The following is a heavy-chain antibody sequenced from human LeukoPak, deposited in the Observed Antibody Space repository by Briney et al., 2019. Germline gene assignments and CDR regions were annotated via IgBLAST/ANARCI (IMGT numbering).Heavy chain of an antibody. CDR3: ARGSRYYDFWSGYPSRYGMDV. V-gene: IGHV1-8*02. Sequence: ASVKVSCKASGYTFTSYGINWVRQATGQGLEWMGWMNPNSGNTGYAQKFQGRVTMTRNTSISTAYMELSSLRSEDTAVYYCARGSRYYDFWSGYPSRYGMDVWGQGTTVTVSS. CDR1: GYTFTSYG. J-gene: IGHJ6*02. D-gene: IGHD3-3*01. CDR2: MNPNSGNT.